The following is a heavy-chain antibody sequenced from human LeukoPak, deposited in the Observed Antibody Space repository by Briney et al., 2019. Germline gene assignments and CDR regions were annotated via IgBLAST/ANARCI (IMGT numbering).Heavy chain of an antibody. Sequence: ASVKVSCKASGYTFTGYYMHWVRQAPGQGREWMGWINPNSGGTNYAQKFQGRINMTRDTAISTAYMELSRLRSDDTAVYYCAGGGSGPYYFDYWGQGTLVTVSS. CDR1: GYTFTGYY. CDR2: INPNSGGT. CDR3: AGGGSGPYYFDY. J-gene: IGHJ4*02. V-gene: IGHV1-2*02. D-gene: IGHD3-10*01.